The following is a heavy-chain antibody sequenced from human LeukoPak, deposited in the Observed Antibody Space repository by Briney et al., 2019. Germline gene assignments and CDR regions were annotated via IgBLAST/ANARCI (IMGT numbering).Heavy chain of an antibody. J-gene: IGHJ5*02. D-gene: IGHD2-15*01. Sequence: SETLSLTCTVSGGSISSYSWSWIRQPPGKGLEWIGYIYTSGSTNYNPSLKSRVTISVDTSNNQFSLKLSSVTAADTAVYYCARSTKYCGGGSCSSNWFDPWGQGTLVTVSS. V-gene: IGHV4-4*09. CDR3: ARSTKYCGGGSCSSNWFDP. CDR2: IYTSGST. CDR1: GGSISSYS.